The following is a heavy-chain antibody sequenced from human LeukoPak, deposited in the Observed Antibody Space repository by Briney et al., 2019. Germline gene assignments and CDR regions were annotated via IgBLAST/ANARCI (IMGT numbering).Heavy chain of an antibody. CDR1: GFYLHTYE. Sequence: GGSLRLSRAASGFYLHTYEMNSARHAPGRWLEWLAEMTVSGHTKKYAPSVKGLLTTSRVTTPTSLYQRMNSLTVEDTDVTFCARGGPHADLWGQGTLVTVSS. CDR3: ARGGPHADL. V-gene: IGHV3-48*03. J-gene: IGHJ5*02. CDR2: MTVSGHTK.